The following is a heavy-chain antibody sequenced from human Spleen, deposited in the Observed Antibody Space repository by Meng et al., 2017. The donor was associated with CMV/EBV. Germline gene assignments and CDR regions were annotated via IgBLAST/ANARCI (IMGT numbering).Heavy chain of an antibody. Sequence: ASVKVSCKASGYTFTTYGICWVRQAPGQGLEWVGWISAYNGNTNYAQRLQGRLTMTTDTSTGTAYMELRSLRSDYAAVYNCASDDSLTVLMPAWGSDYWCQGTLVTVSS. V-gene: IGHV1-18*01. D-gene: IGHD2-8*01. J-gene: IGHJ4*02. CDR2: ISAYNGNT. CDR3: ASDDSLTVLMPAWGSDY. CDR1: GYTFTTYG.